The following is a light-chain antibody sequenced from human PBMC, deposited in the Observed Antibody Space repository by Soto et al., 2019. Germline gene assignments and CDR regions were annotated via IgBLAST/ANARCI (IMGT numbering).Light chain of an antibody. CDR3: EHYKCYSEA. J-gene: IGKJ1*01. CDR2: KAY. V-gene: IGKV1-5*03. CDR1: QTISSW. Sequence: SQWALCPITLSASIGDSVTISGRASQTISSWLAWYQQKPGKAHKLLIYKAYTLKSGVQSRCGGSGSGTEFTLTIRSLQPDDFATYYCEHYKCYSEAFGQGTQVDIK.